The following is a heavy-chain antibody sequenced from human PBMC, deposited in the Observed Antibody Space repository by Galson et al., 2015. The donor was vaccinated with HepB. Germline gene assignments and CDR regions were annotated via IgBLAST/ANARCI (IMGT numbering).Heavy chain of an antibody. CDR1: GFTFSNYP. CDR2: ISFDGNNQ. V-gene: IGHV3-30*04. D-gene: IGHD3-22*01. CDR3: ARGENASGYRPDY. J-gene: IGHJ4*02. Sequence: SLRLSCAASGFTFSNYPMHWVRQAPGKGLEWVAVISFDGNNQYHADSLKGRFTISRDNSKNTLYLQMNILRPEDTAVYYCARGENASGYRPDYWGQGTLVIVSS.